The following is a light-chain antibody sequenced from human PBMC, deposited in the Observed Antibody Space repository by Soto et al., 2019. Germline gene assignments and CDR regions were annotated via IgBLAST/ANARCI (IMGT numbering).Light chain of an antibody. Sequence: DIQMTQSPSTLSASVGDRITITCRASQSVSRRLAWYQQKPGKAPKLLIYDASSLERGVPSRFSGRGSGTEFTLTISSLQPDDCAPYCRHTYNSYSLHTFGQGTKWEMK. CDR1: QSVSRR. V-gene: IGKV1-5*01. J-gene: IGKJ2*01. CDR2: DAS. CDR3: HTYNSYSLHT.